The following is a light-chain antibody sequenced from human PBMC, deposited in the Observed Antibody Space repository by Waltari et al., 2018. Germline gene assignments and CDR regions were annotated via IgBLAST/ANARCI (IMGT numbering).Light chain of an antibody. CDR3: SSYTSSSTPVV. V-gene: IGLV2-14*03. CDR2: DVS. J-gene: IGLJ2*01. CDR1: SSDVGGCNY. Sequence: QSALTQPASGSGSPGQPITISCTGTSSDVGGCNYVSWYQQHPGKAPKLRIYDVSNRPSGVSNRFSGSQSGNTASLTISGLQAQDEADYYCSSYTSSSTPVVFGGGTKLTVL.